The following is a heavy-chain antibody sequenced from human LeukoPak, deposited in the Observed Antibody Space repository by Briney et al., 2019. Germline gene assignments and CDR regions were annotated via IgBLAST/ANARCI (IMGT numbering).Heavy chain of an antibody. D-gene: IGHD3-22*01. V-gene: IGHV3-23*01. CDR3: AKALHYYDSSGYYYYFDY. J-gene: IGHJ4*02. Sequence: GGSLRLSCAASGFTFSSYAMSCVRQAPGKGLEWVSAISGSGGSTYYADSVKGRFTISRDNSKNTLYLQMNSLRAEDTAVYYCAKALHYYDSSGYYYYFDYWGQGTLVTVSS. CDR2: ISGSGGST. CDR1: GFTFSSYA.